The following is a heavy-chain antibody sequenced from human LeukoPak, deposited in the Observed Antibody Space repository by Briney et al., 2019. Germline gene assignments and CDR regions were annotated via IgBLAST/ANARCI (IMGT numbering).Heavy chain of an antibody. CDR1: GYSINSGYY. CDR3: ARITDLSVATDY. J-gene: IGHJ4*02. V-gene: IGHV4-38-2*02. Sequence: SETLSLTCTVSGYSINSGYYWGWIRQPPGKGLAWIGSIWHTGSTYYNPSLKSRVTISVDTSKNQFSLKLTSVTAADTAVYYCARITDLSVATDYWGQGTLVTVSS. D-gene: IGHD6-19*01. CDR2: IWHTGST.